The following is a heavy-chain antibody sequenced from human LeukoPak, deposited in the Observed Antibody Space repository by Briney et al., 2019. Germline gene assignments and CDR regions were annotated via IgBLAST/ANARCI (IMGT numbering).Heavy chain of an antibody. CDR2: LYSGSDT. Sequence: GGSLRLSCAASGFSVSTKYMNWVRQAPGKGLEWVSILYSGSDTYYANSVKRRFTISRDSSKNILFLQMNDLRAEVTAVYYCARVGDHFHWYLDLWGRGTLVTVSS. CDR1: GFSVSTKY. J-gene: IGHJ2*01. V-gene: IGHV3-53*01. CDR3: ARVGDHFHWYLDL. D-gene: IGHD3-10*01.